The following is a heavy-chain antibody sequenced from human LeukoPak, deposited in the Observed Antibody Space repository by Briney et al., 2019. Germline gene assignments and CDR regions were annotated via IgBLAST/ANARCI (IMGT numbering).Heavy chain of an antibody. J-gene: IGHJ4*02. V-gene: IGHV4-31*03. CDR2: IYYSGGT. CDR1: GGSISSGGYY. CDR3: ARHRAYSSSSPFDY. D-gene: IGHD6-6*01. Sequence: SETLSLTCTVSGGSISSGGYYWSWIRQHPGKGLEWMGYIYYSGGTYYNPSLKSRVTISVDTSKNQFSLKLSSVTAADTAVYYCARHRAYSSSSPFDYWGQGTLVTVSS.